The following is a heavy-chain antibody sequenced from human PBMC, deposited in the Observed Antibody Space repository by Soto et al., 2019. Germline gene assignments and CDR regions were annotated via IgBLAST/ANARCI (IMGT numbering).Heavy chain of an antibody. J-gene: IGHJ3*02. CDR2: IIPIFGTA. Sequence: SVKGSCKASGGTFSSYAISWVRQAPGQGLEWMGGIIPIFGTANYAQKFQGRVTITADESTSTAYMELSSLRSEDTAVYYCARSRTPAMSVVVIEVRGAFDIWGQGTMVIVSS. D-gene: IGHD3-22*01. V-gene: IGHV1-69*13. CDR3: ARSRTPAMSVVVIEVRGAFDI. CDR1: GGTFSSYA.